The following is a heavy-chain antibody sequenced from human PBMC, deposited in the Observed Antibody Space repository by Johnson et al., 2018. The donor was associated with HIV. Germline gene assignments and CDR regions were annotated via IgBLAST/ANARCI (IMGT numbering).Heavy chain of an antibody. D-gene: IGHD3-10*01. J-gene: IGHJ3*02. CDR2: LSGSGGNQ. CDR1: GFTFSNYA. Sequence: VQLVESGGGLVQPGWSLRLSCAASGFTFSNYAMTWVRQAPGKGLEWVPALSGSGGNQYYVDSVKGRFPIARDNSKNTLSLQMNSLSAEDTAVYYCARVLVRGPYPGYAFDIWGQGTMVTVSS. V-gene: IGHV3-23*04. CDR3: ARVLVRGPYPGYAFDI.